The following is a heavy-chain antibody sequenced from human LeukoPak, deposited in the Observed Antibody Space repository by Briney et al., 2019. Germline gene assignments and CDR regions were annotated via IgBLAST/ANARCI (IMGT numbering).Heavy chain of an antibody. CDR3: ARSGRGVDSFYFYMDV. CDR1: GFTFRQYW. CDR2: IKQEGSEKQNGSEK. D-gene: IGHD3-10*01. V-gene: IGHV3-7*01. J-gene: IGHJ6*03. Sequence: GGSLRLSCAASGFTFRQYWMSWVRQAPGKGGEGVANIKQEGSEKQNGSEKKYVDSMKGGFTISRDNAKNSLYLQMNSLRAEDTAVYYCARSGRGVDSFYFYMDVWGKGTTVTVSS.